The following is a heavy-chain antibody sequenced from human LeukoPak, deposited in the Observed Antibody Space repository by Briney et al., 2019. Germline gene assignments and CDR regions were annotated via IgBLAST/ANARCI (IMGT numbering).Heavy chain of an antibody. V-gene: IGHV1-2*02. CDR2: INPNSGGT. D-gene: IGHD6-13*01. Sequence: ASVKVSCKASGYTFTGYYMHWVRQAPGQGLEWMGWINPNSGGTNYAQKFQGKVTMTRDTSISTAYMELSRLRSDDTAVYYCATPTRIAAAGFDFDYWGQGTLVTVSS. CDR1: GYTFTGYY. J-gene: IGHJ4*02. CDR3: ATPTRIAAAGFDFDY.